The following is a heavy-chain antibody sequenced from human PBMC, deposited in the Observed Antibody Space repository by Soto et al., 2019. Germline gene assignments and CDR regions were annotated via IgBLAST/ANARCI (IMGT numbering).Heavy chain of an antibody. V-gene: IGHV4-4*02. CDR2: IYHSGST. J-gene: IGHJ4*02. CDR1: GGSISSSNL. CDR3: ARWNDFWSVLPDY. D-gene: IGHD3-3*01. Sequence: QVQLQESGPGLVKPSGTLSLTCAVSGGSISSSNLWSWVRQPPGKGLEWIGEIYHSGSTNYNPSLKIRVTISVDTSKNQFSRKLSAVTAADTAVYDWARWNDFWSVLPDYWGQGTLVTVSS.